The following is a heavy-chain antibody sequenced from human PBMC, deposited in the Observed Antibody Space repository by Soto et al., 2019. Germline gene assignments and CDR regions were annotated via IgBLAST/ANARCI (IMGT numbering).Heavy chain of an antibody. J-gene: IGHJ2*01. CDR1: GGSISSSTYY. D-gene: IGHD3-10*01. CDR3: ARRGSCGSPICWYFDL. CDR2: IYYSGSI. V-gene: IGHV4-39*01. Sequence: QLQLQESGPGLVKPSETLSLTCTVSGGSISSSTYYWGWIRQPPGKGLEWIGSIYYSGSIYYKPSLKSRINISVDTSKNQFSLKLSSVTAADTAVYYCARRGSCGSPICWYFDLWGRGILFTVSS.